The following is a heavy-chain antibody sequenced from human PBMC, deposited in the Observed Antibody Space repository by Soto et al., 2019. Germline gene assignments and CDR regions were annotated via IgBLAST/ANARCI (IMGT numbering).Heavy chain of an antibody. CDR2: ISGSGGNT. J-gene: IGHJ4*02. V-gene: IGHV3-23*01. CDR3: EKDRHIFTGDVRDY. Sequence: EVQLLESGGGLVQPGGSLRLSCAASGFTFSSYAMSWVRQAPGKGLEWVSAISGSGGNTYYADSVKGRFTNSRDNSKNTVYLQMNSMRAVDSDVYYCEKDRHIFTGDVRDYWVQVTLVTVSS. D-gene: IGHD3-9*01. CDR1: GFTFSSYA.